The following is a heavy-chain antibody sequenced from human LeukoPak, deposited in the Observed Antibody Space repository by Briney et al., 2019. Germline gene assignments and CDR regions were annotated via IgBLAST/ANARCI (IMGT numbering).Heavy chain of an antibody. Sequence: LGESLKISCKGSGYSFTSYWIGWVRQLPGKGLEWMGIIYPGDSDTRYSPSFQGQVTISADKSISTAYLQWSSLKASGTAMYYCARIFCSGGSCPSDYWGQGTLVTVSS. D-gene: IGHD2-15*01. CDR3: ARIFCSGGSCPSDY. CDR2: IYPGDSDT. V-gene: IGHV5-51*01. J-gene: IGHJ4*02. CDR1: GYSFTSYW.